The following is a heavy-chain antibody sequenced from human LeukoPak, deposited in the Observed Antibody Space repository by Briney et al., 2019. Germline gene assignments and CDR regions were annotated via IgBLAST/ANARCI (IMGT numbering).Heavy chain of an antibody. CDR1: GYTFTSYA. V-gene: IGHV1-69*04. CDR3: ARTGTTQNYYYGMDV. D-gene: IGHD1-1*01. Sequence: SVKVSCKASGYTFTSYAISWVRQAPGQGLEWMGRIIPILGIANYAQKFQGRVTITADKSTSTAYMELSSLRSEDTAVYYCARTGTTQNYYYGMDVWGQGTTVTVSS. CDR2: IIPILGIA. J-gene: IGHJ6*02.